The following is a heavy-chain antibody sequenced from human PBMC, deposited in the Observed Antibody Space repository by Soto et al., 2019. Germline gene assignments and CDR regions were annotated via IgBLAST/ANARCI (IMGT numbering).Heavy chain of an antibody. Sequence: EVHLVESGGGLVEPGMSLRLSCAASEFNFEDYAMHWVRQAPGKGLEWVSRVSWNSGSIDYADSVKGRFTISRDNAENSLYLQMNSLRPDDTAVYWCAKDAVSGDGFWLAESWGHGTLVTVSP. CDR2: VSWNSGSI. J-gene: IGHJ5*01. CDR1: EFNFEDYA. V-gene: IGHV3-9*01. D-gene: IGHD2-21*02. CDR3: AKDAVSGDGFWLAES.